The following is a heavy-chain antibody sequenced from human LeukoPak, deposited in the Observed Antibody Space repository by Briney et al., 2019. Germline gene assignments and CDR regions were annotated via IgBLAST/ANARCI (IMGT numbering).Heavy chain of an antibody. CDR3: ARDFRDIVVVPAAIQSCYYGMDV. D-gene: IGHD2-2*02. Sequence: PGGSLRLSCAASGFTFSSYSMNWVRQAPGKGLEWVSSISSSSSYIYYADSVKGRFTISRDNAKNSLYLQMNSLRAEDTAVYYCARDFRDIVVVPAAIQSCYYGMDVWGQGTTVTVSS. CDR1: GFTFSSYS. J-gene: IGHJ6*02. V-gene: IGHV3-21*01. CDR2: ISSSSSYI.